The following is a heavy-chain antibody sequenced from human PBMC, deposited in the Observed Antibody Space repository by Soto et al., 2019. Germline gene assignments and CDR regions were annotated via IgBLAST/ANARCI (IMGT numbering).Heavy chain of an antibody. J-gene: IGHJ4*02. Sequence: SVKVSCKASGGTFSSYAISWVRQAPGQGFEWMGGIIPIFVTANYAQKFQGIVTITADKSTTTAYMELSSLRSEDTAVYYCARSPYRIAVAQDPDYWPQGTLVT. CDR2: IIPIFVTA. CDR1: GGTFSSYA. CDR3: ARSPYRIAVAQDPDY. V-gene: IGHV1-69*06. D-gene: IGHD6-19*01.